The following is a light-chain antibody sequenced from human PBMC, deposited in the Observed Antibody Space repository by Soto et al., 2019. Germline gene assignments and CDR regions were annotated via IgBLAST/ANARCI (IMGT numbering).Light chain of an antibody. V-gene: IGKV3-20*01. J-gene: IGKJ2*01. Sequence: EIVLTQSPGTLSLSPGERATLSCRASQSVRSNYLAWYQQKPGQAPRLLIYGASSRATGIPDRFSGSGSGTDFTLTISRLEPEDFVVYYCQHYGSSAYTFGQGTTLEIK. CDR1: QSVRSNY. CDR3: QHYGSSAYT. CDR2: GAS.